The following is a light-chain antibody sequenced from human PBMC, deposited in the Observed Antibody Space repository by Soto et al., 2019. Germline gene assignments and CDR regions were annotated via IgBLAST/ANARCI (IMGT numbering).Light chain of an antibody. V-gene: IGKV3-20*01. CDR2: GAS. CDR1: QSVSSSF. CDR3: QQYDSSPLT. J-gene: IGKJ4*01. Sequence: EIVLTQSPGTLSLSPGERATLSCRASQSVSSSFLAWYQQKPGQAPRLLIYGASSRATGIPDRFSGSGSGTDFTLTSSRREPEDFAVYYCQQYDSSPLTFGGGTKVEIK.